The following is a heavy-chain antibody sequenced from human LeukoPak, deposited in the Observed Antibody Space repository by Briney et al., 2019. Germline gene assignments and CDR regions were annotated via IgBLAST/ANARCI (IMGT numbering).Heavy chain of an antibody. D-gene: IGHD2-8*01. Sequence: SGGSLGLSCAASGFSFSIYSMNWVRQAPGKGLEWVSSISSSSSYIYYADSMKGRFTISRDNAKNSLFLQMHSLRAEDTAVYYCARGDRLGYCTNGVCYPTDYWGQGTLVTVSS. V-gene: IGHV3-21*01. J-gene: IGHJ4*02. CDR1: GFSFSIYS. CDR3: ARGDRLGYCTNGVCYPTDY. CDR2: ISSSSSYI.